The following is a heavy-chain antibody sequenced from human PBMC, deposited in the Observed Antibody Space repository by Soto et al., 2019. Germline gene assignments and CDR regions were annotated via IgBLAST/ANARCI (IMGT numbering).Heavy chain of an antibody. CDR1: GFTFSSYW. CDR3: ARSSYGSGSYYTN. D-gene: IGHD3-10*01. V-gene: IGHV3-74*01. Sequence: GGSLRLSCAASGFTFSSYWMHWVRQAPGKGLVWVSRINSDGSSTSYTESVKGRFTISRDNAKQTLYLKMNSLRAEDTAVYYCARSSYGSGSYYTNWGQGTLVTVSS. CDR2: INSDGSST. J-gene: IGHJ4*02.